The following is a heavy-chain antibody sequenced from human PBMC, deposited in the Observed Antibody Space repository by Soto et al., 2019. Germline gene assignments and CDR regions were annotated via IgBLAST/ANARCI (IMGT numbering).Heavy chain of an antibody. CDR3: VRKGYETGWYYDQ. D-gene: IGHD6-19*01. Sequence: GRSLRLSCEASVCNVRSYDMFWVRQAPGKGPEWVSFVSTSGGRTEYADFVRGRFTISRYNAENTLSLQMNSLAVDDTAVYYCVRKGYETGWYYDQWAQGTLVSVTS. CDR2: VSTSGGRT. CDR1: VCNVRSYD. V-gene: IGHV3-23*01. J-gene: IGHJ4*02.